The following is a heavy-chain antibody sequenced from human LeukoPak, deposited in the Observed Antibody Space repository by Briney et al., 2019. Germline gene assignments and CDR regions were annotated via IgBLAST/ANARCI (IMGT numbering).Heavy chain of an antibody. CDR2: ISSSSSTI. Sequence: PGGSLRLSCAASGFTFSSYSMNWVRQAPGKGLEWVSYISSSSSTIYYADSVKGRFTISRDNAKNSLFLEMNSLRAEDTAMYFCPGPTGHWGQGTLVTVSS. CDR1: GFTFSSYS. V-gene: IGHV3-48*04. D-gene: IGHD7-27*01. CDR3: PGPTGH. J-gene: IGHJ4*02.